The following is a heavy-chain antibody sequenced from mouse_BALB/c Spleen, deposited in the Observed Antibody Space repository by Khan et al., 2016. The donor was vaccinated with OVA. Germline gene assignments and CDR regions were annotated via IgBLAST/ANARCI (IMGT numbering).Heavy chain of an antibody. V-gene: IGHV5-6*01. J-gene: IGHJ3*01. CDR1: GFTFSTYG. D-gene: IGHD1-1*01. Sequence: EVQLQESGGDLVKPGGSLKLSCAASGFTFSTYGMSWVRQAPDKRLEWVATVSTGGSYTYYPDSVKGRFTISRDNAKNTLYLQMSGLRSEDTAMFYCTGLDYCYDSEGFDYWGQGTLVTVSA. CDR2: VSTGGSYT. CDR3: TGLDYCYDSEGFDY.